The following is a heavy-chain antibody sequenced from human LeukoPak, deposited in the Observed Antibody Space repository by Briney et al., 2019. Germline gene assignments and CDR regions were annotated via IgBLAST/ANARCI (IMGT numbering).Heavy chain of an antibody. Sequence: SETLSLTCAVYGGSFSGYYWSWIRQPPGKGLEWIGEINHSGSTNYNPSLKSRVTISVDTSKNQFSLKLSSVTAADTAVYYCARGWYRTWRPIDYWGQGTLVTVSS. V-gene: IGHV4-34*01. J-gene: IGHJ4*02. D-gene: IGHD6-13*01. CDR3: ARGWYRTWRPIDY. CDR2: INHSGST. CDR1: GGSFSGYY.